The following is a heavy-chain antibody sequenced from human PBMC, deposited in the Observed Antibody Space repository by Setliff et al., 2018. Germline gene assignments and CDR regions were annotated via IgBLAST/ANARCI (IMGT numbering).Heavy chain of an antibody. Sequence: GGSLRLSCAASGFTFSSYGMHWVRQAPGKGLEWVAFIRYDGSNKYYADSVKGRFTISRDNSKNTLYLQMNSLRAEDTAVYYCAPGGPTSGDYCGGECYIPPPDSYWGQGTLVTVSS. CDR3: APGGPTSGDYCGGECYIPPPDSY. CDR2: IRYDGSNK. V-gene: IGHV3-30*02. D-gene: IGHD2-21*01. CDR1: GFTFSSYG. J-gene: IGHJ4*02.